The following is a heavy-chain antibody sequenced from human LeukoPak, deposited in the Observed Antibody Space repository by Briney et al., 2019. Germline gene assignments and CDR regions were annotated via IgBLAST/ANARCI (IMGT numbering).Heavy chain of an antibody. V-gene: IGHV4-4*07. CDR2: IYIAGGA. CDR1: GASISLYY. CDR3: AIRQGELLWFGELAGYFDY. D-gene: IGHD3-10*01. Sequence: SETLSLTCSVSGASISLYYWGWIRQPAGKGLEWIGRIYIAGGAYYNPSLRSRVSMSVDTSKSQFSLKLSSVTAADTAVYYCAIRQGELLWFGELAGYFDYWGQGTLVTVSS. J-gene: IGHJ4*02.